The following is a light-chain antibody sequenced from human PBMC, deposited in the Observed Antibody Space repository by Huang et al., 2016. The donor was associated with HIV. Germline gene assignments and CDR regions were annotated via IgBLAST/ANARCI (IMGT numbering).Light chain of an antibody. J-gene: IGKJ5*01. CDR1: QAISNY. CDR3: QQYDNLPLT. Sequence: DIQMTQSPSSLSASVGERVTITCQASQAISNYLNWYQQKPGKAPKLLIYDASNLETGGPSMFSGSGSRTDFTFTISSLQPEDIATYYCQQYDNLPLTFGQGTRLEMK. V-gene: IGKV1-33*01. CDR2: DAS.